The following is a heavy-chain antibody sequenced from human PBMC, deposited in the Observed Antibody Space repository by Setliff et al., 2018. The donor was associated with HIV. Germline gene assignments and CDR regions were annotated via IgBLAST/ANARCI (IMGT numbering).Heavy chain of an antibody. Sequence: PSETLSLTCTVSGDSIRSSDTYWSWIRQHPGKGLEWIGYIFYSGTAYYNPSLKSRVTISVDRSRNQFSLKLNSVTAADTAVYYCARDANHYESGGPPLHGMDVWGQGTTVTVSS. CDR1: GDSIRSSDTY. J-gene: IGHJ6*02. V-gene: IGHV4-31*03. D-gene: IGHD3-22*01. CDR2: IFYSGTA. CDR3: ARDANHYESGGPPLHGMDV.